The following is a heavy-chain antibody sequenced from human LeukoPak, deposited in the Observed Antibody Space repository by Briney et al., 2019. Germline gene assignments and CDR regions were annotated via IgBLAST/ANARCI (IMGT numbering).Heavy chain of an antibody. Sequence: PGGTLRLSCAASGFTFSSYGMSWVRQAPGKGLQWVSVIIGSGSSTYYADSVKGRFTISRDNSKNTLYLQMNSLRAEDTAVYYCAKARHSSSWWTNYFDYWGQGTLVTVSS. D-gene: IGHD6-13*01. V-gene: IGHV3-23*01. CDR2: IIGSGSST. J-gene: IGHJ4*02. CDR3: AKARHSSSWWTNYFDY. CDR1: GFTFSSYG.